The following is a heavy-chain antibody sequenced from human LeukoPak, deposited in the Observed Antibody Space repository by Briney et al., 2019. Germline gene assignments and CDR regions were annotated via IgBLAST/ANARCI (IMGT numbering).Heavy chain of an antibody. CDR2: INHSGST. V-gene: IGHV4-34*01. Sequence: PSETLSLTCAVYGGSFSGYYWSWIRQPPGKGLEWIGEINHSGSTNYNPSLKSRVTISVDTSKNQFSLKLSSVTAADTAVYYCARGRVVRGIDYWGQGTLVTVFS. J-gene: IGHJ4*02. D-gene: IGHD3-10*01. CDR3: ARGRVVRGIDY. CDR1: GGSFSGYY.